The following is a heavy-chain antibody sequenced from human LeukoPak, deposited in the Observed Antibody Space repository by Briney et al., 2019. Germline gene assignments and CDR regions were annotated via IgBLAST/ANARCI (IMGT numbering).Heavy chain of an antibody. V-gene: IGHV3-66*01. CDR1: GSTVRSNY. D-gene: IGHD1-26*01. Sequence: GGSLRLSCAASGSTVRSNYMSWVRQAPGKGLEWVSVIYSGGSTYDADSVKGRFTISRDNSKDTLYLQMNSLRAEDTAVYYCAKDPGSGSYGYWGQGTLVTVSS. CDR2: IYSGGST. J-gene: IGHJ4*02. CDR3: AKDPGSGSYGY.